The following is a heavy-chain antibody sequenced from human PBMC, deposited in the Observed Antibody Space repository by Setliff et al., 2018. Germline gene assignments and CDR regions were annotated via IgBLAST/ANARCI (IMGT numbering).Heavy chain of an antibody. J-gene: IGHJ3*01. Sequence: PGGSLRLSCAASGFTFSAHYMDWLRQAPGKGLEWVGRIRNKDNSYTTEYAASVKGRFTISRDNAKKSLYLQMNSLRAGDTALYYCAREHERGGAFDLWGQGTMVTVSS. CDR2: IRNKDNSYTT. CDR1: GFTFSAHY. CDR3: AREHERGGAFDL. V-gene: IGHV3-72*01. D-gene: IGHD3-16*01.